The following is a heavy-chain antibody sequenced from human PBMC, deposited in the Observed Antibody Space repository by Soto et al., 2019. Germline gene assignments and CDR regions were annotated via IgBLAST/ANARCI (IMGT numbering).Heavy chain of an antibody. CDR1: GGSISSYY. CDR2: IYYSGST. CDR3: AREGIAAAGKGDYYMDV. D-gene: IGHD6-13*01. V-gene: IGHV4-59*01. J-gene: IGHJ6*03. Sequence: PSETLSLTCTVSGGSISSYYWSWIRQPPGKGLEWIGYIYYSGSTNYNPSLKSRVTISVDTSKNQFSLKLSSVTAADTAVYYCAREGIAAAGKGDYYMDVWGKGTTVTVSS.